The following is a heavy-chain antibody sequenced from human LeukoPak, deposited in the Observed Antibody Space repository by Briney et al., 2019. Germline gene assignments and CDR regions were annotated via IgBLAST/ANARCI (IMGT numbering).Heavy chain of an antibody. CDR1: GGSFSGYY. Sequence: PSETLSLTCAVYGGSFSGYYWSWIRQPPGKGLEWIGEINHSGSTNYDPSLKSRVTISVDTSKNQFSLKLSSVTAADTAVYYCARAPHAPGAYDSSGYAVDYWGQGTLATVSS. CDR2: INHSGST. CDR3: ARAPHAPGAYDSSGYAVDY. V-gene: IGHV4-34*01. D-gene: IGHD3-22*01. J-gene: IGHJ4*02.